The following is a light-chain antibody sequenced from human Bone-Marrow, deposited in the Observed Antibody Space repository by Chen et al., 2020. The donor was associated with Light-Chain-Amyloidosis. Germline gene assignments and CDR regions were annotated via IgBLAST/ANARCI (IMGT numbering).Light chain of an antibody. CDR3: QQYYATLPS. Sequence: DIVMTQSPDSPAVSLGERATINCKSRQTVLYSSNNKNYLAWYQQKPGQPPKLLISWASTRESGVPDRFSCSGSETDFTLPISSQQADYVAVYYCQQYYATLPSFVGGTKVEIK. CDR1: QTVLYSSNNKNY. CDR2: WAS. J-gene: IGKJ4*01. V-gene: IGKV4-1*01.